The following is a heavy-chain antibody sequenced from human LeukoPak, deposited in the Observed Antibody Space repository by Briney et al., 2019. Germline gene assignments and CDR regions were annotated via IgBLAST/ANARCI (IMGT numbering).Heavy chain of an antibody. CDR3: AELGITMIGGV. J-gene: IGHJ6*04. CDR1: GFTFSSYW. V-gene: IGHV3-7*01. CDR2: IKQDGSEK. D-gene: IGHD3-10*02. Sequence: PGGSLRLSCAASGFTFSSYWMSWVRQAPGKGLEWMANIKQDGSEKYYVDSVKGRFTISRDNAKNSPYLQMNSLRAEDTAVYYCAELGITMIGGVWGKGTTVTISS.